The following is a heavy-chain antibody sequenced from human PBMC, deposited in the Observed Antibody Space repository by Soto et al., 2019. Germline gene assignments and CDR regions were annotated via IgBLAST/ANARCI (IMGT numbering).Heavy chain of an antibody. J-gene: IGHJ3*01. V-gene: IGHV3-74*01. Sequence: VGSLRLSCAASEFTFRSYWMHWVRQSPGKGLVWVSRISGDGSSTNYADSVKGRFTISRDNAKNTVYLQIDSLRAEDTAVYYCARSLPGTYGAFDLWGQGTMVTVSS. CDR1: EFTFRSYW. D-gene: IGHD1-7*01. CDR3: ARSLPGTYGAFDL. CDR2: ISGDGSST.